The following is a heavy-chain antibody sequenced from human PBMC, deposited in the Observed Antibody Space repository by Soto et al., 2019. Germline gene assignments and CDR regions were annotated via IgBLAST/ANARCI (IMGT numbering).Heavy chain of an antibody. V-gene: IGHV3-7*01. CDR3: ARGSPKGYGTSWFDY. CDR1: RFTFSTYW. Sequence: EVQLVESGGGLVQPGGSLRLSCAASRFTFSTYWMSWVRQAPGKGPEWVANIKHDGSDKYYVDSVKGRFTISRDNAENSLYLQMNSPRVEDTAVYYCARGSPKGYGTSWFDYWGQGTLVTVSS. J-gene: IGHJ4*02. CDR2: IKHDGSDK. D-gene: IGHD6-13*01.